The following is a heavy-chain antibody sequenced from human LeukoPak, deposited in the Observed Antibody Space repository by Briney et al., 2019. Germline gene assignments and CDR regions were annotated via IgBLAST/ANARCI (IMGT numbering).Heavy chain of an antibody. V-gene: IGHV4-38-2*02. CDR1: GYSISSGYY. Sequence: TSSETLSLTCTVSGYSISSGYYWGWIRQPPGKGLEWIGSIYHSGSTYYNPSLKSRVTISVDTSKNQFSLKLSSVTAADTAVYYCAREIGVAGDYWGQGTLVTVSS. J-gene: IGHJ4*02. CDR3: AREIGVAGDY. D-gene: IGHD6-19*01. CDR2: IYHSGST.